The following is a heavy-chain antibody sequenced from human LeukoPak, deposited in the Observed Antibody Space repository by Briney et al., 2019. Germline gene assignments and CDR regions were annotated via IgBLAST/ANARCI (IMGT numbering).Heavy chain of an antibody. CDR2: IYNDGST. CDR3: ARNILFAFDI. J-gene: IGHJ3*02. Sequence: GPLRLSCAASGLPSTSSYMSWVRHAPAQGLEWVSIIYNDGSTYYADSMQGRFTISRDNSKNTLYLQVNSLRAEDTAMYYCARNILFAFDIWGQGTMVTVSS. CDR1: GLPSTSSY. V-gene: IGHV3-53*01.